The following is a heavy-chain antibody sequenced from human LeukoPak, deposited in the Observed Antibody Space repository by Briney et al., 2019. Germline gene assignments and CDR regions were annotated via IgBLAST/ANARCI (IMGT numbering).Heavy chain of an antibody. J-gene: IGHJ6*03. CDR2: INPNSGGT. Sequence: GASVKVSCNASGYTFTGYYMHWVRQAPGQGLEWMGWINPNSGGTNYAQKFQGRVTMTRDTSISTAYMELSRLRSDDTAVYYCARNFMVRGVSPSTYYYYMDVWGKGTTVTISS. CDR1: GYTFTGYY. CDR3: ARNFMVRGVSPSTYYYYMDV. V-gene: IGHV1-2*02. D-gene: IGHD3-10*01.